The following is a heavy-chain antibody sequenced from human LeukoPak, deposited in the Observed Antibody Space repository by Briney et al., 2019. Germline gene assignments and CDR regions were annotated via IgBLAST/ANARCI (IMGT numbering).Heavy chain of an antibody. Sequence: ASVKVSCKASGYTFTGYYMHWVRQAPGQGLEWMGWINPNSGGTNYAQKFQGRVTMTRDTSISTAYMEPSRLRSDDTAVYYCAILPDCSSTSCYTVDYWGQGTLVTVSS. CDR2: INPNSGGT. D-gene: IGHD2-2*02. CDR1: GYTFTGYY. CDR3: AILPDCSSTSCYTVDY. V-gene: IGHV1-2*02. J-gene: IGHJ4*02.